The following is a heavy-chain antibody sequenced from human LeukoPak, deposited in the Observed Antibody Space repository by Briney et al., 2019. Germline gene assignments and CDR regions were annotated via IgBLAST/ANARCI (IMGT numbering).Heavy chain of an antibody. CDR1: GGTFSRFA. CDR3: ARVLRWNLDHDYSGMDV. CDR2: IVPFFGAT. J-gene: IGHJ6*02. Sequence: SVKVSCKASGGTFSRFAISWVRQAPGQGLEWMGGIVPFFGATAYALKFQGRVSITADESTSTTYMELTSLTTDDSAVFYFARVLRWNLDHDYSGMDVWGLGTTVIV. V-gene: IGHV1-69*01. D-gene: IGHD4-23*01.